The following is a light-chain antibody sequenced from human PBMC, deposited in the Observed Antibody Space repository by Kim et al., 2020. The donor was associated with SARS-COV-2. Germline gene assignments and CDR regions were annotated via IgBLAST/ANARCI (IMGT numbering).Light chain of an antibody. Sequence: VSQGQTASLTCSGDKLGDKYACWYQQKPRQSPVLVIYQDSKRPSGIPERFSGSNSGNTATLTISGTQAMDEADYYCQAWDSSTWVFGGGTQLTVL. CDR3: QAWDSSTWV. CDR2: QDS. CDR1: KLGDKY. V-gene: IGLV3-1*01. J-gene: IGLJ3*02.